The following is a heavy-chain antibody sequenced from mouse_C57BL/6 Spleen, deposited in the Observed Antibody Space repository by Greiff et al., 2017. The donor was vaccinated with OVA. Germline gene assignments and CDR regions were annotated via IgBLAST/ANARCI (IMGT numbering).Heavy chain of an antibody. J-gene: IGHJ1*03. CDR3: ARTYYGSSYWYFDV. Sequence: VQLHQSGAELVRPGTSVKVSCKASGYAFTNYLIEWVKQRPGQGLEWIGVINPGSGGTNYNEKFKGKATLTADKSSSTAYMQLSSLTSEDSAVYFCARTYYGSSYWYFDVWGTGTTVTVSS. CDR1: GYAFTNYL. D-gene: IGHD1-1*01. CDR2: INPGSGGT. V-gene: IGHV1-54*01.